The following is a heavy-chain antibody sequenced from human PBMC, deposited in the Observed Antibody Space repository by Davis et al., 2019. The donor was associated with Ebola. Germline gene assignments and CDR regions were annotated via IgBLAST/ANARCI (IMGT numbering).Heavy chain of an antibody. Sequence: GESLKISCAASGFTFSSSSMNWVRQAPGRGLEWVSYISSSSSAIYYADSVKGRYTISRDNAKNSLYLQMNSLRDEDTAVYYCARDTSGSFDYWGQGTLVTVSS. CDR3: ARDTSGSFDY. D-gene: IGHD1-26*01. CDR1: GFTFSSSS. V-gene: IGHV3-48*02. CDR2: ISSSSSAI. J-gene: IGHJ4*02.